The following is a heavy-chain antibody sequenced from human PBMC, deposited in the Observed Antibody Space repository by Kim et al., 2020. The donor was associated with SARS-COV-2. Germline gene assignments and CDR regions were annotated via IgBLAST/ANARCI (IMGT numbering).Heavy chain of an antibody. D-gene: IGHD6-6*01. CDR2: YN. J-gene: IGHJ4*02. CDR3: ARSSARRFDY. V-gene: IGHV6-1*01. Sequence: YNDYAVSVKSRITINPDTSKNHCSLQLNSVTPEDTAVYYCARSSARRFDYWGQGTLVTVSS.